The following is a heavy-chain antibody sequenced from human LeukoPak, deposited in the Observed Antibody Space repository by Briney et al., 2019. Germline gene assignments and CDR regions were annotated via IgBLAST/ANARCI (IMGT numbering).Heavy chain of an antibody. CDR3: ARASEWELRTDY. Sequence: GGSLRLSCEASGFTFSSYSMNWVRQAPGKGLEWVSSISSSSSYIYYADSVKGRFTISRDNAKNSLYLQMNSLRAEDTAVYYCARASEWELRTDYWGQGTLVTVSS. V-gene: IGHV3-21*01. D-gene: IGHD1-26*01. J-gene: IGHJ4*02. CDR2: ISSSSSYI. CDR1: GFTFSSYS.